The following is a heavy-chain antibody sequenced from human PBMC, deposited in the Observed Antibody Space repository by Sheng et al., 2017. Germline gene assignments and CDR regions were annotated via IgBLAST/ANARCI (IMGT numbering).Heavy chain of an antibody. CDR3: ARGRNDFWSGYPLRGADFDY. CDR2: ISYDGSNK. J-gene: IGHJ4*02. V-gene: IGHV3-30-3*01. D-gene: IGHD3-3*01. CDR1: GFTFSSYA. Sequence: QVQLVESGGGVVQPGRSLRLSCAASGFTFSSYAMHWVRQAPGKGLEWVAVISYDGSNKYYADSVKGRFTISRDNSKNTLYLQMNSLRAEDTAVYYCARGRNDFWSGYPLRGADFDYWGQGTLVTVSS.